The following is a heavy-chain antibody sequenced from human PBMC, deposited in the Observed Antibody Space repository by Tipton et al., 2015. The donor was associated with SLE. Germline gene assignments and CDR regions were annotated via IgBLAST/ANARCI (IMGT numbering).Heavy chain of an antibody. CDR1: GGSIFSSY. D-gene: IGHD6-13*01. CDR3: ARERDIAAAEYYFDY. V-gene: IGHV4-59*12. CDR2: IYFSGST. Sequence: TLSLTCTVSGGSIFSSYWSWIRQPPGKGLEWIGCIYFSGSTNYNPSPRSRVTMSVDSSNSQFSLKLSSVTAADTAVYYCARERDIAAAEYYFDYWGQGTLVTVSS. J-gene: IGHJ4*02.